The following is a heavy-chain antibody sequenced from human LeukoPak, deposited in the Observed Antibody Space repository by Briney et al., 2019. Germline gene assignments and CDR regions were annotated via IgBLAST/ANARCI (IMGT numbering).Heavy chain of an antibody. J-gene: IGHJ6*03. Sequence: PSETLSLTCAAYGGSFSGYYWSWIRQPPGKGLEWIGEINHSGSTNYNPSLKSRVTISVDTSKDQFSLKLSSVTAADTAVYYCARGLGYCTNGVCNYYYYMDVWGKGTTVTVSS. CDR2: INHSGST. D-gene: IGHD2-8*01. CDR3: ARGLGYCTNGVCNYYYYMDV. CDR1: GGSFSGYY. V-gene: IGHV4-34*01.